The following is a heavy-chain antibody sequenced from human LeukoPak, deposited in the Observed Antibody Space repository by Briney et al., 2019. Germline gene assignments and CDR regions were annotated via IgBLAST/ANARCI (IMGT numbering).Heavy chain of an antibody. Sequence: SETLSLTCTVSGASISTSDRYWGWIRQPPGKGLEWIGSIYYSGITYHNPSLKSRVTISVDTSNNQFSLKMSSVTAADTAVYYCARDTFGLNAFDIWGQGTMVTVSS. CDR2: IYYSGIT. J-gene: IGHJ3*02. V-gene: IGHV4-39*02. CDR3: ARDTFGLNAFDI. CDR1: GASISTSDRY. D-gene: IGHD3-10*01.